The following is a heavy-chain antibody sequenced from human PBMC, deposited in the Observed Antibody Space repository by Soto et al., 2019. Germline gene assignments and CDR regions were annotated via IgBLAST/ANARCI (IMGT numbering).Heavy chain of an antibody. D-gene: IGHD3-16*02. CDR2: ISSSSSYM. CDR1: GFTFSSYS. Sequence: GGSLRLSCAASGFTFSSYSMNWVRQAPGKGLEWVSSISSSSSYMYYADSVKGRFTISRDNAKNSLYLQMNSLRAEDTAVYYCARDLITFGGVIAPHGFDYWGQGTLVTVSS. CDR3: ARDLITFGGVIAPHGFDY. J-gene: IGHJ4*02. V-gene: IGHV3-21*01.